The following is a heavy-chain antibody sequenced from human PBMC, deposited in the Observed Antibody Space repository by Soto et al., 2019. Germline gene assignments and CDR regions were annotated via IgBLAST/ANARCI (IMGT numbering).Heavy chain of an antibody. CDR2: IYYSGST. CDR1: GGSISSYY. V-gene: IGHV4-59*08. CDR3: ARLGMATVTNWFDP. Sequence: SETLSLTCTVSGGSISSYYWSWIRQPPGKGLEWIGYIYYSGSTNYNPSLKSRVTISVDTSKNQFSLKLSSVTAADTAVYYCARLGMATVTNWFDPWGQGTQVTVSS. D-gene: IGHD4-17*01. J-gene: IGHJ5*02.